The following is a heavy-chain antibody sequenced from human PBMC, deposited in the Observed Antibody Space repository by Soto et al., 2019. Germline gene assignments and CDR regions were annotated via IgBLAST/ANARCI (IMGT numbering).Heavy chain of an antibody. CDR1: GGSVSSGSYY. D-gene: IGHD2-21*01. Sequence: SETLSLTCTVSGGSVSSGSYYWSWIRQPPGKGLEWNGYIYYSGSTNYNPSLKSRVTISVDTSKNHFSLKLSSVTAADTAVYYCARTVKSRGPYCGGDCFSYWGQGALVTVSS. CDR2: IYYSGST. J-gene: IGHJ4*02. CDR3: ARTVKSRGPYCGGDCFSY. V-gene: IGHV4-61*01.